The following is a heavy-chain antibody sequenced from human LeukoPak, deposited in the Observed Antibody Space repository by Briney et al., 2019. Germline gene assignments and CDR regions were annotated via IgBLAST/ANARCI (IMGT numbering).Heavy chain of an antibody. Sequence: AVSLRLYCSASTFTFSSYGMHWDRQAPGKGREWVVVISYDGSNKYHRDSVKGRFTISRDNSKNTLYLQMNSLRAEDTAVYYCAKDRYGDFYYYYGMDVWGQGTTVTVSS. J-gene: IGHJ6*02. CDR1: TFTFSSYG. D-gene: IGHD4-17*01. V-gene: IGHV3-30*18. CDR3: AKDRYGDFYYYYGMDV. CDR2: ISYDGSNK.